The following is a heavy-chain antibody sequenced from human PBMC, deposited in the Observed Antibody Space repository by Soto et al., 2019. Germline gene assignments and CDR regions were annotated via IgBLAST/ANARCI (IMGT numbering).Heavy chain of an antibody. Sequence: EVQLVESGGGLVQPGGSLRLSCAASGFTFDDYAMHWVRQAPGKGLEWVSLISWDGGSTYYADSVKGRFTISRDNSKNSLYLQMNSLRAEDTALYYCAKDITTAARPSYYYGMDVWGQGTTVTVSS. CDR1: GFTFDDYA. J-gene: IGHJ6*02. CDR2: ISWDGGST. D-gene: IGHD6-6*01. V-gene: IGHV3-43D*04. CDR3: AKDITTAARPSYYYGMDV.